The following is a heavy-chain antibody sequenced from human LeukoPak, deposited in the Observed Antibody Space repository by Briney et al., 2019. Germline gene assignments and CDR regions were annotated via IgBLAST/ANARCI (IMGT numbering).Heavy chain of an antibody. V-gene: IGHV1-18*01. J-gene: IGHJ4*02. CDR3: ARVTYYDSSGSHYFDY. D-gene: IGHD3-22*01. CDR2: ISAYSGNT. Sequence: ASVKVSCKASGYTFTSYGISWVRQAPGQGLEWIGWISAYSGNTNYAQKLQGRVTMTTDTSTSTAYMELRSLRSDDTAVYYCARVTYYDSSGSHYFDYWGQGTLVTVSS. CDR1: GYTFTSYG.